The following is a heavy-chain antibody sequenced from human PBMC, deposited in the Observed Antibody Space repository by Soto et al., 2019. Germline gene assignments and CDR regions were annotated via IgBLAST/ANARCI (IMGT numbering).Heavy chain of an antibody. CDR1: GGSISSYY. V-gene: IGHV4-39*01. Sequence: SETLSLTCTVSGGSISSYYWGWIRQPPGKGLEWIGSIYYSGSTYYNPSLKSRVTISVDTSKNQFSLKLSSVTAADTAVYYCFRSDSSRHYYFAFWGQGTLVPVDS. CDR2: IYYSGST. J-gene: IGHJ4*02. D-gene: IGHD3-22*01. CDR3: FRSDSSRHYYFAF.